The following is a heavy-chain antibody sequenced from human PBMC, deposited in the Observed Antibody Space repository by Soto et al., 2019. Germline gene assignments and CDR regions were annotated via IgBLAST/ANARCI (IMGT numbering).Heavy chain of an antibody. CDR1: GGSISSSNC. CDR2: IYHSVSK. D-gene: IGHD3-10*01. CDR3: ASTSERWLKLGDALDI. Sequence: PSETLSLTCAVCGGSISSSNCWSWVRQPPGKGLEWIGEIYHSVSKNYNPSLKSRVTISVDKSKNQFSLKLSSVTSANTAVYYCASTSERWLKLGDALDIWGHGTMVAV. V-gene: IGHV4-4*02. J-gene: IGHJ3*02.